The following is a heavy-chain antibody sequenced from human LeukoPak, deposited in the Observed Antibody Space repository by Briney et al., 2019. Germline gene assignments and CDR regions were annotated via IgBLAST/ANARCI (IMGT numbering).Heavy chain of an antibody. J-gene: IGHJ4*02. V-gene: IGHV3-66*01. CDR2: IYSGGST. CDR1: GFTVSSNY. CDR3: ARERPYYYGSGSYPYY. Sequence: GGSLRLSCAASGFTVSSNYMSWVRQAPGKGLEWVSVIYSGGSTYYADSVKGRFTISRDNSKNTLYLQMNSLRAEDTAVYYCARERPYYYGSGSYPYYWGQGTLVTVSS. D-gene: IGHD3-10*01.